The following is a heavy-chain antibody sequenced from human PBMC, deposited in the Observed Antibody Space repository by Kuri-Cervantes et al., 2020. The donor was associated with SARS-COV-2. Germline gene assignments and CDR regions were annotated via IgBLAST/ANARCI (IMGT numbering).Heavy chain of an antibody. V-gene: IGHV4-38-2*01. CDR1: GYSISSGYY. CDR2: IYHSGST. Sequence: SETLSLTCAVSGYSISSGYYWGWIRQPPGKGLEWIGSIYHSGSTYYNPSLKSRVTISVDTSKNQFSLKLSSVTAADTAVYYCARGAKLGYCSGGSCSLFDYWGQGTLVTVSS. CDR3: ARGAKLGYCSGGSCSLFDY. J-gene: IGHJ4*02. D-gene: IGHD2-15*01.